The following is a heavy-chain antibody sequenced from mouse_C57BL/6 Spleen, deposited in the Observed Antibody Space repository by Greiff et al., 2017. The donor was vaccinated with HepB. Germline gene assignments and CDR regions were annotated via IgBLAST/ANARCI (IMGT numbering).Heavy chain of an antibody. CDR3: ARGDYYGSSRWCFDV. CDR2: IYPGSGST. Sequence: QVQLQQPGAELVKPGASVKMSCKASGYTFTSYWITWVKQRPGQGLEWIGDIYPGSGSTNYNEKFKSKATLTVDTSSSTAYMQLSSLTSEDPAVYYCARGDYYGSSRWCFDVWGTGTTVTVSS. V-gene: IGHV1-55*01. J-gene: IGHJ1*03. CDR1: GYTFTSYW. D-gene: IGHD1-1*01.